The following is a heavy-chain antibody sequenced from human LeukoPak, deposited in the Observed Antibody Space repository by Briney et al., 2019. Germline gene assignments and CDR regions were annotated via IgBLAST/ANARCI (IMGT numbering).Heavy chain of an antibody. Sequence: PGRSLRLSCAASEFTFSSYAMHWVRQAPDKGLEWVALISYDGRNKDYADSVKGRFTISRDNPKNSLYLQMNSLRGEDTAVYYCARGTDYDILAGPPDYWGQGTLVTVSS. CDR3: ARGTDYDILAGPPDY. CDR2: ISYDGRNK. CDR1: EFTFSSYA. V-gene: IGHV3-30*04. J-gene: IGHJ4*02. D-gene: IGHD3-9*01.